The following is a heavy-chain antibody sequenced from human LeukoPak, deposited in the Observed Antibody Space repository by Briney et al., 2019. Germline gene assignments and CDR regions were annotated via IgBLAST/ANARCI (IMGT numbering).Heavy chain of an antibody. D-gene: IGHD3-10*01. CDR1: GFTFSSYS. V-gene: IGHV3-21*01. CDR3: ARDNVVRGPTYYYCGMDV. CDR2: ISSSSSYI. Sequence: PGGSLRLSCAASGFTFSSYSMNWVRQAPGKGLEWVSSISSSSSYIYYADSVKGRFTISRDNAKNSLYLQMNSLRAEDTAVYYCARDNVVRGPTYYYCGMDVWGQGTTVTVSS. J-gene: IGHJ6*02.